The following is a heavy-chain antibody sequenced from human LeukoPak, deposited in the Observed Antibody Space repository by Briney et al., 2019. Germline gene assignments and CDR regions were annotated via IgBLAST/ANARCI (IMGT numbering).Heavy chain of an antibody. V-gene: IGHV3-11*04. CDR1: GFTFSDDY. D-gene: IGHD6-19*01. J-gene: IGHJ4*02. CDR2: ISSSGSTK. CDR3: ARFRGGSSGWYTNDY. Sequence: PGGSLRLSCAASGFTFSDDYMSWIRQAPGKGLEYVSLISSSGSTKYYADSVKGRFTISRDNAKNSLYLLMNSLRAEDTAVYYCARFRGGSSGWYTNDYWGQGTLVTVSS.